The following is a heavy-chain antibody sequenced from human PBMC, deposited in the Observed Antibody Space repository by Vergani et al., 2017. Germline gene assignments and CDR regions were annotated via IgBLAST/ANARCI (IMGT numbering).Heavy chain of an antibody. D-gene: IGHD6-6*01. J-gene: IGHJ2*01. CDR2: ISSSSSTI. V-gene: IGHV3-48*01. CDR1: GFTFSSYS. Sequence: EVQLVESGGGLVQPGGSLRLSCAASGFTFSSYSMNWVRQAPGNGLEWVSYISSSSSTIYYADSVKGRFTISRDNAKNSLYLQMNSLRAEDTAVYYCARDRAGAARYWYFDLWGRGTLVTVSS. CDR3: ARDRAGAARYWYFDL.